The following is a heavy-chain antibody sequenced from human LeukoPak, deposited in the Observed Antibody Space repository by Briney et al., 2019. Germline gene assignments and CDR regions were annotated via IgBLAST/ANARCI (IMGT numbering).Heavy chain of an antibody. V-gene: IGHV3-23*01. CDR3: ARDDSSSWYNDY. CDR1: GLTFTSYA. CDR2: ISGSGTST. J-gene: IGHJ4*02. D-gene: IGHD6-13*01. Sequence: PGGSLRLSCAASGLTFTSYAMTWVRQAPGKGLEWVSAISGSGTSTYYADSVKGRFSISRDNSKNTLYLQMNSLRAEDTAVYYCARDDSSSWYNDYWGQGTLVTVSS.